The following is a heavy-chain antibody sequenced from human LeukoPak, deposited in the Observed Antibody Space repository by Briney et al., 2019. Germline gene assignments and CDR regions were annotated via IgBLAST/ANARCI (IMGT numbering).Heavy chain of an antibody. J-gene: IGHJ3*02. Sequence: SETLSLTCAVSGYSMRSSRYYWGWIRQPPGKGLEWIGSIYHSGSTYYNPSLKSRVTISVDTSKNQFSLKMTSVTAADTAVYYCARNYSMEIYYDSSDYFGAFDMWGQGTVVTVSS. D-gene: IGHD3-22*01. V-gene: IGHV4-39*07. CDR2: IYHSGST. CDR3: ARNYSMEIYYDSSDYFGAFDM. CDR1: GYSMRSSRYY.